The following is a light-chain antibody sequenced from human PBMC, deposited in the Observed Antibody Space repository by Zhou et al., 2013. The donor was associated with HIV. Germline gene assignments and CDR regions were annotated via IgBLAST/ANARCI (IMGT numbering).Light chain of an antibody. Sequence: SYELTQTPSVSVAPGQTARITCGGNNIGSKSVHWYQQKPGQAPVLVVYENNDRPSGIPERFSGSNSWNTATLTISRVEAGDEADYYCLVWHSGSHWVFGGGTKLTVL. V-gene: IGLV3-21*02. J-gene: IGLJ3*02. CDR1: NIGSKS. CDR3: LVWHSGSHWV. CDR2: ENN.